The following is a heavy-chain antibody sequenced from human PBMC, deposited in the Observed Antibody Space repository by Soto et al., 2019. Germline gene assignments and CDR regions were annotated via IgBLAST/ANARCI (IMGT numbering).Heavy chain of an antibody. J-gene: IGHJ4*02. CDR1: GFTFSSYG. CDR2: ISYDGSNK. Sequence: GGSLRLSCAASGFTFSSYGMHWVRQAPGKGLEWVAVISYDGSNKYYADSVKGRFTISRDNSKNTLYLQMNSLRAEDTAVYYCAKDLKGYSYGFDYWGQGTLVTVSS. D-gene: IGHD5-18*01. V-gene: IGHV3-30*18. CDR3: AKDLKGYSYGFDY.